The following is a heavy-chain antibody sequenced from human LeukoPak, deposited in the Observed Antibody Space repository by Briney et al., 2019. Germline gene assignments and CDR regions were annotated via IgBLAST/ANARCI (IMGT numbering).Heavy chain of an antibody. V-gene: IGHV3-7*03. D-gene: IGHD3-10*01. CDR2: IKQDGSAK. J-gene: IGHJ4*02. CDR1: GFTFNSYG. CDR3: ARLSVREDPVDY. Sequence: GGSLRLSCSASGFTFNSYGMSWVRQAPGKGLEWVTNIKQDGSAKYYVDSVKGRFTISRDNAMNSLSLQMNSLRAEDTAVYYCARLSVREDPVDYWGQGTLVTVSS.